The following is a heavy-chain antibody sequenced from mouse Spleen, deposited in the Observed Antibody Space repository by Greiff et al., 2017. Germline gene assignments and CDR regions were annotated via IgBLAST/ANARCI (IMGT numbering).Heavy chain of an antibody. Sequence: VQLQQSGPELVKPGASVKISCKASGYTFTSYDINWVKQRPGQGLEWIGWIYPGDGSTKYNEKFKGKATLTADKSSSTAYMQLSSLTSENSAVYFCARGRYDYDEGYWYFDVWGAGTTVTVSS. J-gene: IGHJ1*01. V-gene: IGHV1S56*01. CDR1: GYTFTSYD. CDR2: IYPGDGST. D-gene: IGHD2-4*01. CDR3: ARGRYDYDEGYWYFDV.